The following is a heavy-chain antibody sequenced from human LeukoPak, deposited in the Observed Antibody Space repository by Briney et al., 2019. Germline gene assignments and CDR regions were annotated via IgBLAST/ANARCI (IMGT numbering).Heavy chain of an antibody. V-gene: IGHV1-18*01. CDR1: GYTFTSYG. CDR3: ARGGYCSSTSCYPFDP. CDR2: ISAYNGNT. D-gene: IGHD2-2*01. Sequence: ASVKVSCKASGYTFTSYGISWVRQAPGQGLEWMGWISAYNGNTNYAQKLQGRVTMTTDTSTSTAYMELRSLKSDDTAVYYCARGGYCSSTSCYPFDPWGQGTLVTVSS. J-gene: IGHJ5*02.